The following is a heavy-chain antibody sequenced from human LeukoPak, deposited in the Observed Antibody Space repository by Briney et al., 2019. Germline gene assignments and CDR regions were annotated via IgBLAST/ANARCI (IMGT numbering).Heavy chain of an antibody. D-gene: IGHD6-19*01. CDR1: GYTFTGYY. J-gene: IGHJ4*02. V-gene: IGHV1-2*02. Sequence: ASVKVSCKASGYTFTGYYIHWVRQAPGQGLEWMGWINPNSGGTNYAQKFQGRVTMTRDTSISTAYMELGRLRSDDTAVYYCARAQYSSGWYGIDYWGQGTLVTVSS. CDR2: INPNSGGT. CDR3: ARAQYSSGWYGIDY.